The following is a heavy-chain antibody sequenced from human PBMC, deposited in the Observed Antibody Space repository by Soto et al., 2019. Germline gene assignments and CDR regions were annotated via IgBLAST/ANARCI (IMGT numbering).Heavy chain of an antibody. CDR1: GFTFSSYG. CDR3: AKDYSSSWHYHYGTDV. CDR2: ISYDGSNK. V-gene: IGHV3-30*18. D-gene: IGHD6-13*01. Sequence: PGGSLRLSCAASGFTFSSYGMNWVRQAPGKGLEWVAVISYDGSNKYYADSVKGRFTISRDSSKNMLYLQMNSLRAEDTAVYYCAKDYSSSWHYHYGTDVWGQGTSVTVYS. J-gene: IGHJ6*02.